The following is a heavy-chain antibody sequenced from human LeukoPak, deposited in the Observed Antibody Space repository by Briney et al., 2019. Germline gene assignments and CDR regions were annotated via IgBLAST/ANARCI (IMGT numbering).Heavy chain of an antibody. CDR3: AKERDSSGYPSYYFDD. CDR1: GFTFSSYA. Sequence: GGSLRLSCAASGFTFSSYAMSWVRQAPGKGLEWVSVISGSGDSTYYGDSVKGRFTISRDNSMNTLYLQMNSLRAEDTALYYCAKERDSSGYPSYYFDDWGQGTLVTVSS. J-gene: IGHJ4*02. CDR2: ISGSGDST. V-gene: IGHV3-23*01. D-gene: IGHD3-22*01.